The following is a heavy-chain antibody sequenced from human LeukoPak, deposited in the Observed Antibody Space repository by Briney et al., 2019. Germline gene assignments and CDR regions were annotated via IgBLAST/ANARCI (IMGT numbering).Heavy chain of an antibody. Sequence: GGSLRLSCAASGFTFSSYGMHWVRQSPGRGLEWVSFISFDGSNEFYADSLKGRFTISRDNSKDTLYLQMDSLRAEDTALYYCAREEHDYVWGIYRYYYYYGIDVWGQGTTVTVSS. V-gene: IGHV3-30*03. CDR1: GFTFSSYG. J-gene: IGHJ6*02. D-gene: IGHD3-16*02. CDR2: ISFDGSNE. CDR3: AREEHDYVWGIYRYYYYYGIDV.